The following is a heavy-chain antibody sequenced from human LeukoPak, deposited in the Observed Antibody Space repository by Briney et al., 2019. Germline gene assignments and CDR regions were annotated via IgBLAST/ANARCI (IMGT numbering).Heavy chain of an antibody. D-gene: IGHD2-8*01. Sequence: SETLSLTCTVSGGSISSSNYYWGWLRQPQGKGLEWIGSIYYSGRTYYNPSLKSPVTISVDTSKNQFSLKLSSVTAADTAVYYCARNAGFKWHDYWGQGTLVTAAS. J-gene: IGHJ4*02. V-gene: IGHV4-39*01. CDR2: IYYSGRT. CDR3: ARNAGFKWHDY. CDR1: GGSISSSNYY.